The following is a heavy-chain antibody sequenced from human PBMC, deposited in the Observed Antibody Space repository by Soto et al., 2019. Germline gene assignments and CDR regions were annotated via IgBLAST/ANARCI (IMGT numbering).Heavy chain of an antibody. V-gene: IGHV4-30-4*01. CDR2: IFSSGTT. CDR3: ARVPSPFDYYHAMDV. CDR1: GDSISSGNKY. Sequence: PSETLSLTCTVSGDSISSGNKYWSWIRQPPGKGLEWIGYIFSSGTTYYNPSLKSRLTMSLDASQNQFSLELNSLTDADTAVYFCARVPSPFDYYHAMDVWGQGTTVTVSS. J-gene: IGHJ6*02. D-gene: IGHD3-16*01.